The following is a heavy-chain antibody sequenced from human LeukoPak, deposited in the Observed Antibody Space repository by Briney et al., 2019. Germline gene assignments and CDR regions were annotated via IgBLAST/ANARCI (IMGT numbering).Heavy chain of an antibody. J-gene: IGHJ4*02. Sequence: GGSLRLSCAASGFSFNSYSMSWARQAPGKGLEWVSSISASGGRLDYADSVRGRFTISRDNPKNTLYLQMGSLTAEDTAVYYCPRQSYASGWNPFDCWGQGILVTVSS. V-gene: IGHV3-23*01. CDR2: ISASGGRL. CDR1: GFSFNSYS. CDR3: PRQSYASGWNPFDC. D-gene: IGHD6-19*01.